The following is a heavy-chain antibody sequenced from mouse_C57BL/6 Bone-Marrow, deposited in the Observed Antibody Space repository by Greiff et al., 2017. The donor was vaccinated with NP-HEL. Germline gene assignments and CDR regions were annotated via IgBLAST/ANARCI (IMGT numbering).Heavy chain of an antibody. CDR1: GYAFSSYW. CDR2: IYPGDGDT. V-gene: IGHV1-80*01. D-gene: IGHD1-1*01. CDR3: ARLGYYGSSYPYYFDY. Sequence: QVQLQQSGAELVKPGASVKISCKASGYAFSSYWMNWVKQRPGKGLEWIGQIYPGDGDTNYNGKFKGKATLTADKSSSTAYMQLSSLTSEDSAVYFCARLGYYGSSYPYYFDYWGQGTTLTVSS. J-gene: IGHJ2*01.